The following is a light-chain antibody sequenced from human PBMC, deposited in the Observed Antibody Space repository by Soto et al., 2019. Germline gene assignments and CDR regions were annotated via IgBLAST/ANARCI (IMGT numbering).Light chain of an antibody. Sequence: DIVMTQSPLSLPVTPGEPASISCRSSQSLLHSNGYNYLDWYLQKPGQSPQLLIYLGSNRASGVSVRFSGSGSGTDFTLKINRVEADDVGVYYCMQALQTPFTFGRGTSVHIK. CDR2: LGS. CDR1: QSLLHSNGYNY. J-gene: IGKJ3*01. CDR3: MQALQTPFT. V-gene: IGKV2-28*01.